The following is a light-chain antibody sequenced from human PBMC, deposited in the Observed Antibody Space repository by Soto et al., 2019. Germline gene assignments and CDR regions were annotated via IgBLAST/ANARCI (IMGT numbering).Light chain of an antibody. J-gene: IGLJ2*01. CDR2: GNN. V-gene: IGLV1-40*01. Sequence: QSVLTQPPSVSGAPGQRVTISCTGSSSNIGAGYDVHWYQQLPGTAPKLLIYGNNNRPSGVPDRFSGSKSGTSASLAITGLQAEDDADYYCQSYDSSLSGADVVFGGGTQLTVL. CDR1: SSNIGAGYD. CDR3: QSYDSSLSGADVV.